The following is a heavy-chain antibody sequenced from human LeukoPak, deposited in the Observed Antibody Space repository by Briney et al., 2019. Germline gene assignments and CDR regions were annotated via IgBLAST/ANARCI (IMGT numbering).Heavy chain of an antibody. V-gene: IGHV3-23*01. CDR3: AKKSLWSGPFDY. Sequence: GGSLRLSCKASGFIFSNYAMSWVRQASGKGLEWVSIITGSGGDSYYTDSVKGRFTLSRDNSKNTLFLQMNSLRAEDTAVYFCAKKSLWSGPFDYWGQGTLVTVFS. D-gene: IGHD3-3*01. CDR2: ITGSGGDS. J-gene: IGHJ4*02. CDR1: GFIFSNYA.